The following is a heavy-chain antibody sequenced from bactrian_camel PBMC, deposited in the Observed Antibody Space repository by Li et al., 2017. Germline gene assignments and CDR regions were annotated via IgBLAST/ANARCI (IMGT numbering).Heavy chain of an antibody. J-gene: IGHJ4*01. CDR2: IRSTGSNT. Sequence: QLVESGGGLVQPGGSLRLSYAASGSTFTYYRMNWVRQAPGKGLEWVSTIRSTGSNTYYADSMKGRFTITRDNAKNTMYLQMNSLKPEDTAMYYCVADDCWSGQGGPYWGQGTQVTVS. D-gene: IGHD3*01. CDR3: VADDCWSGQGGPY. V-gene: IGHV3S25*01. CDR1: GSTFTYYR.